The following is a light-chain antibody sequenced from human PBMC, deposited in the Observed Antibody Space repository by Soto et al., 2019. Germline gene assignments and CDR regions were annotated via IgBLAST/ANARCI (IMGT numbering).Light chain of an antibody. Sequence: SVLTQPASVSGSPGQSITISCTGTSSDVGSYNLVSWYQQHPGKAPKLMIYEGNQRPSGISNRLSGSKSGNTASLTISGLQAEDEADYYCCSYAGSPYVFGTGTKVTVL. CDR1: SSDVGSYNL. J-gene: IGLJ1*01. CDR2: EGN. CDR3: CSYAGSPYV. V-gene: IGLV2-23*01.